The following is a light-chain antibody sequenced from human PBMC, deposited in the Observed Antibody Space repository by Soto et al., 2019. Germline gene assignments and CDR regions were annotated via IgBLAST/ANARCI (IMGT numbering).Light chain of an antibody. V-gene: IGKV1-39*01. J-gene: IGKJ5*01. CDR1: QSISSF. CDR2: AAS. CDR3: QQYYSYPIT. Sequence: DIQMTQSPSSLSASVGDRVTITCRARQSISSFLNWYQQKPGKAPKLLIFAASSLQSGVPSRFSGSGSGTDFTLTISSLQPEDFATYYCQQYYSYPITFGQGTRLEIK.